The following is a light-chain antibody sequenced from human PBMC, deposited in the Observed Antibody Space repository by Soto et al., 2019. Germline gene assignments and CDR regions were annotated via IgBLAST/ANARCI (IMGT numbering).Light chain of an antibody. CDR2: WAS. CDR3: QRYYSTPYT. Sequence: DIVMTQSPDSLAVSLGEWATISCKSSQSVLYSSNNKNYLAWYQQKPGQPPKLLIYWASTRESGVPDRFSGSGSGTDFTLTISSLQAEDVAVYYCQRYYSTPYTFGQGTKLEIK. V-gene: IGKV4-1*01. CDR1: QSVLYSSNNKNY. J-gene: IGKJ2*01.